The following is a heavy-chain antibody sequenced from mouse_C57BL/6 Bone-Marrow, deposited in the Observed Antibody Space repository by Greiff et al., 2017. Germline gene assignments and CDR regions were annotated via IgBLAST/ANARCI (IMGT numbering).Heavy chain of an antibody. D-gene: IGHD2-2*01. V-gene: IGHV10-1*01. CDR2: IRSKSNNYAT. CDR3: VRQGVTGYFDV. Sequence: EVQLVESGGGLVQPKGSLKLSCAASGFSFNTYAMNWVRQAPGKGLEWVARIRSKSNNYATYYADSVKDRFTISRDDSESMLYLQMNNLKTEDTAMYYCVRQGVTGYFDVWGTGTTVTVSS. J-gene: IGHJ1*03. CDR1: GFSFNTYA.